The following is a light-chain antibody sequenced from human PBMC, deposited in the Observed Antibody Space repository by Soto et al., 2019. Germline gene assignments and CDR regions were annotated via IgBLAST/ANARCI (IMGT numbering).Light chain of an antibody. J-gene: IGKJ4*01. Sequence: EIVLTQSPDTLSLSPGDTATLSCRASQSVSSYLAWYQQKPGQAPRLLIYDASNRATGIPARFSGSGSGTDFTLTISSLEPEDFAVYYCQQRSNWPLTFGGGTKVDIK. CDR2: DAS. CDR3: QQRSNWPLT. V-gene: IGKV3-11*01. CDR1: QSVSSY.